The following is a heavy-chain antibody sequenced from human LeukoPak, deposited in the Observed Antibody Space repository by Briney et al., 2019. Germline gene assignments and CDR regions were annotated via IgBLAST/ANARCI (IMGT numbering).Heavy chain of an antibody. Sequence: SETLSLTCTVSGDSISSYYWSWIRQPPGKGLEWIGYIYYSGSTNYNPSLKSRVTISVDTSKNQFSLKLSSVTAADTAVYFCARLTGSWYGTFDYWGQGTLVTVFS. J-gene: IGHJ4*02. CDR3: ARLTGSWYGTFDY. CDR1: GDSISSYY. D-gene: IGHD6-13*01. CDR2: IYYSGST. V-gene: IGHV4-59*01.